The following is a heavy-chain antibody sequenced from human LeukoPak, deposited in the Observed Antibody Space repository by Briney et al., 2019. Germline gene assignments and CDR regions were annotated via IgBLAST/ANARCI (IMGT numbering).Heavy chain of an antibody. V-gene: IGHV1-69*05. D-gene: IGHD5-12*01. CDR2: IIPIFGTA. CDR1: GGTFSSYA. J-gene: IGHJ4*02. CDR3: ARGYDTPTTYYFDY. Sequence: ASVKVSCKASGGTFSSYAISWVRQAPGQGLEWMGGIIPIFGTANYTQKFQGRVTITTDESTSTAYMELSSLRSEDTAVYYCARGYDTPTTYYFDYWGQGTLVTVSS.